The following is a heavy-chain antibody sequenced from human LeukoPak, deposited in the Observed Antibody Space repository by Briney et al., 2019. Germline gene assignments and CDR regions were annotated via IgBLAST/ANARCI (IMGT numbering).Heavy chain of an antibody. J-gene: IGHJ6*02. D-gene: IGHD4-11*01. CDR1: GGSFSGQY. CDR3: ARDRYSNSFYYYYAMDV. CDR2: INHRGST. V-gene: IGHV4-34*01. Sequence: SETLSVTCAVFGGSFSGQYWSWIRQPPGKGLEWIGEINHRGSTTYNPSLKSRVTISVDTSKSQFSLKVRSLTAADTAVYYCARDRYSNSFYYYYAMDVWGQGTTDTVSS.